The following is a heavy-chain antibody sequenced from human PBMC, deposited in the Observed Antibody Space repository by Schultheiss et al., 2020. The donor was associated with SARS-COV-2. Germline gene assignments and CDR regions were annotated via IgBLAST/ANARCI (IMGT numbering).Heavy chain of an antibody. CDR1: GGSISSYY. CDR2: IYYSGST. J-gene: IGHJ3*02. V-gene: IGHV4-59*12. D-gene: IGHD1-26*01. Sequence: SETLSLTCTVSGGSISSYYWSWIRQPPGKGLEWIGYIYYSGSTNYNPSLKSRVTISVDTSKNQFSLKLSSVTAADTAVYYCAREGGSYGVGEDAFDIWGQGTMVTVAS. CDR3: AREGGSYGVGEDAFDI.